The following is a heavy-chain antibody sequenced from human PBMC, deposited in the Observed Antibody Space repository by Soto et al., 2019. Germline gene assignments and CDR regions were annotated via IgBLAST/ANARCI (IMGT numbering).Heavy chain of an antibody. V-gene: IGHV3-15*07. CDR3: TTDLGTYYDCSYYLMNDRFLL. Sequence: GGSLRLSCAASGFTFSNAWMNWVRQAPGKGLEWVGRIKSKTDGGTTDYAAPVKGRFTISRDDSKNTLYLQMNSLKTEDTAVYYCTTDLGTYYDCSYYLMNDRFLLSGQGTMATV. D-gene: IGHD3-22*01. CDR2: IKSKTDGGTT. CDR1: GFTFSNAW. J-gene: IGHJ3*01.